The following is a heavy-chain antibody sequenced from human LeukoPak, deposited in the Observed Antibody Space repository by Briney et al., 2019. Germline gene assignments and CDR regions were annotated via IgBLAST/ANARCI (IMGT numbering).Heavy chain of an antibody. J-gene: IGHJ5*02. CDR2: ISAYNGNT. CDR3: ATDGAGKYDWFDP. Sequence: ASVKVSCKVSGYTFTSYGTSWVRQAPGQGLEWMGWISAYNGNTNYAQKLQGRVTMTTDTSTSTAYMELRSLRSDDTAVYYCATDGAGKYDWFDPWGQGTLVTASS. CDR1: GYTFTSYG. D-gene: IGHD3-10*01. V-gene: IGHV1-18*01.